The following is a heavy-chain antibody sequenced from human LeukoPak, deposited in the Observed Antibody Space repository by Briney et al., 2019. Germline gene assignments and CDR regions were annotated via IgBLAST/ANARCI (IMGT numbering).Heavy chain of an antibody. Sequence: PGGSLSLSCTTSGFTFGDYAMNWVRQAPGKGLEWVGFIRSKAYGGTTDYAASVKGRFTISRDDSKNIAYLEMSSLKTEDTAIYYCTREGTYSSSAPFDYWGQGTLVTVSS. CDR1: GFTFGDYA. CDR3: TREGTYSSSAPFDY. D-gene: IGHD6-6*01. V-gene: IGHV3-49*04. J-gene: IGHJ4*02. CDR2: IRSKAYGGTT.